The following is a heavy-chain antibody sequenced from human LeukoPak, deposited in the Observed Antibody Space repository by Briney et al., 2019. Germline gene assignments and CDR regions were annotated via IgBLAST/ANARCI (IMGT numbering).Heavy chain of an antibody. V-gene: IGHV4-38-2*01. CDR2: IYHSGST. J-gene: IGHJ4*02. CDR3: ARRSYDFWSGYDVAFFDY. CDR1: GYSISSGYY. Sequence: SETLSLTXAVSGYSISSGYYWGWFRQPPGKRLEWIGSIYHSGSTYYNPSLKSRVTISVDTSKNQFSLKLSSVTAADTAVYYCARRSYDFWSGYDVAFFDYWGQGTLVTVSS. D-gene: IGHD3-3*01.